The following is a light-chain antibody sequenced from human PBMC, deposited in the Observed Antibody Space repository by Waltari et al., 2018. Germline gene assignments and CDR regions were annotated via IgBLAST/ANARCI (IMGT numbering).Light chain of an antibody. J-gene: IGKJ5*01. CDR2: DAS. Sequence: EIVLTQSPATLSLSPGERATLSCRASQSVSSYLAWYQQKPGQAPRLLIYDASSRATGIPARFSGSVSGTDFTLTISSLEPEDFAVYYCQQRGNWPTFGQGTRLGIK. CDR1: QSVSSY. V-gene: IGKV3-11*01. CDR3: QQRGNWPT.